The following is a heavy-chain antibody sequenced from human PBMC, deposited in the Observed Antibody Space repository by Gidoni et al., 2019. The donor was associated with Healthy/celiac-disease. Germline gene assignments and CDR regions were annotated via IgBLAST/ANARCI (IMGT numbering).Heavy chain of an antibody. CDR3: AKGICSSTSCYPYYFDY. D-gene: IGHD2-2*01. CDR1: GFTFSSDA. V-gene: IGHV3-23*01. CDR2: ISGSGGST. J-gene: IGHJ4*02. Sequence: EVQLLESGGGLVQPGGSLRLSCAASGFTFSSDAMSWVRQAPGKGLEWVSAISGSGGSTYYADSVKGRFTISRDNSKNTLYLQMNSLRAEDTAVYYCAKGICSSTSCYPYYFDYWGQGTLVTVSS.